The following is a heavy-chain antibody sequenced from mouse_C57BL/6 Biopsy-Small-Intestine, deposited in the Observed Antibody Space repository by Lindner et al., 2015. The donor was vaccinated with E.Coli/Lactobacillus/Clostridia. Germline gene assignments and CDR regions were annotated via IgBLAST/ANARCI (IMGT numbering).Heavy chain of an antibody. D-gene: IGHD2-12*01. CDR3: AIYDRDNAMDY. V-gene: IGHV1-55*01. Sequence: VQLQESGAELVKPGASVKMSCKASGYTFTNYWITWVEQRPGQGLEWIGDVYPGHGSTNYNEKFKNKATLTVDTSSSTVYMQLRGLTSEDSAIYYCAIYDRDNAMDYWGSRNLSHRLH. CDR2: VYPGHGST. CDR1: GYTFTNYW. J-gene: IGHJ4*01.